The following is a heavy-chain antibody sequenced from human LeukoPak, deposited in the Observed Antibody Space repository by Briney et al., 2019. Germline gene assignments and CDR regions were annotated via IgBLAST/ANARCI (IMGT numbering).Heavy chain of an antibody. CDR3: AREWGRIAVAGGPGY. D-gene: IGHD6-19*01. CDR2: IWYDGRTK. CDR1: GFTFSNYG. J-gene: IGHJ4*02. V-gene: IGHV3-33*01. Sequence: GGSLRLSCAASGFTFSNYGMHWVRQAPGKGLEWVALIWYDGRTKFHADSVKGRFTISRDNSKNTLYLQMDGLRDEDTAVYYCAREWGRIAVAGGPGYWGQGTRVTVSS.